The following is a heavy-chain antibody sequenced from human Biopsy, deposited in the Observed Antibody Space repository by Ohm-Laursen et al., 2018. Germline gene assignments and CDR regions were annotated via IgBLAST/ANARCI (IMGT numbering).Heavy chain of an antibody. CDR2: IYYTGHT. CDR3: ARLTGDPSY. J-gene: IGHJ4*02. V-gene: IGHV4-59*01. D-gene: IGHD7-27*01. Sequence: GTLSLTCPVSGCSIKSYYWNWIRQSPGQGLEWIGFIYYTGHTNYNPSLKSRATISVDTSKNQFSLKVISVTAADTAVYYCARLTGDPSYWGQGILVTVSS. CDR1: GCSIKSYY.